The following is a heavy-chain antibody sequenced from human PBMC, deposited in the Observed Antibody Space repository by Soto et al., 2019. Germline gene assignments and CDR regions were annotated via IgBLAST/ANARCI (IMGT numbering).Heavy chain of an antibody. CDR3: ARKVGIAAAEGYFDY. D-gene: IGHD6-13*01. Sequence: SVKVSCKASGYTFTSYYMHWVRQAPGQGLEWMGIINPSGGSTSYAQQFQGRVTMTRDTSTSTVYMELSSLRSEDTAVYYCARKVGIAAAEGYFDYWGQGTLVTVAS. CDR2: INPSGGST. CDR1: GYTFTSYY. J-gene: IGHJ4*02. V-gene: IGHV1-46*01.